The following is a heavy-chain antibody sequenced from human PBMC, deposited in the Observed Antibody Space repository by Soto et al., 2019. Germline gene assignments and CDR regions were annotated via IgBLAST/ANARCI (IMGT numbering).Heavy chain of an antibody. D-gene: IGHD6-6*01. CDR1: GGGNLRDYR. J-gene: IGHJ4*02. Sequence: SVKVSCKVSGGGNLRDYRTTWVRRAPGQGLEWMGVIIPKLGSANYAQNFQGRVTVTADESTNTVYLELKSLRSDDTAVYYWPRDGGRSSLVLWGQGTMATVSS. CDR3: PRDGGRSSLVL. CDR2: IIPKLGSA. V-gene: IGHV1-69*13.